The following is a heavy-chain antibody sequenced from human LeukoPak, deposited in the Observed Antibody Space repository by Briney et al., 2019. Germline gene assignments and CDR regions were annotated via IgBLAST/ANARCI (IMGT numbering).Heavy chain of an antibody. CDR3: AKKIVVESVAIDY. CDR2: ISGSGGST. Sequence: PGGSLRLSCAASGFTFNSYVMNWVRQAPGKGLEWVSAISGSGGSTNYADSVKGRFTISRDNPKNTLYLQMNSLRAEDTAVYYCAKKIVVESVAIDYWGQGTLVTVSS. J-gene: IGHJ4*02. D-gene: IGHD2-21*01. CDR1: GFTFNSYV. V-gene: IGHV3-23*01.